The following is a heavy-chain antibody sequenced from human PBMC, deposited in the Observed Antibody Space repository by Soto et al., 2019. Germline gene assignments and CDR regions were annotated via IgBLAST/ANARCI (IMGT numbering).Heavy chain of an antibody. CDR3: ARDKITGLFDY. CDR2: INHSGST. CDR1: GGSFSGYY. V-gene: IGHV4-34*01. D-gene: IGHD2-8*02. Sequence: PSETLSLTSAVYGGSFSGYYWTWIRQPPGTGLEWIEEINHSGSTNYNPTLKSRVTISVDTSKNQFSLKLTSVTAADTAVYYCARDKITGLFDYWGQGTLVTVSS. J-gene: IGHJ4*02.